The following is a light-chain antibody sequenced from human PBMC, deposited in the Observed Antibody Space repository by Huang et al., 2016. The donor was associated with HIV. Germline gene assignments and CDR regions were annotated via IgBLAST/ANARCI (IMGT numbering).Light chain of an antibody. Sequence: DIQMTQSPSSLSASIGDRVTITCQASQEISNYLTWYQHKPGKAPKLMLYDATNSGAGVPSRFSGSGSGTDFTLTINRLQPEDFATDYCQQFDNVPYSFGQGTRLEIK. V-gene: IGKV1-33*01. J-gene: IGKJ2*03. CDR1: QEISNY. CDR3: QQFDNVPYS. CDR2: DAT.